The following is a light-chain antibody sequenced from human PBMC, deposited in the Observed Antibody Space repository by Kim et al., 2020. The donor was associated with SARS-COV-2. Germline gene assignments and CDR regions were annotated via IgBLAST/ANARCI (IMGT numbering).Light chain of an antibody. Sequence: QSALTQPASVSGSPGQSITISCTGTSSDIGFYNLVSWYQQYPGKVPKVIIYEVTERPSVVSSRFSGSKSGYTASLTISGLQAEDEADYYCCSYAGSGFVVFGGGTKVTVL. CDR1: SSDIGFYNL. CDR3: CSYAGSGFVV. V-gene: IGLV2-23*02. CDR2: EVT. J-gene: IGLJ2*01.